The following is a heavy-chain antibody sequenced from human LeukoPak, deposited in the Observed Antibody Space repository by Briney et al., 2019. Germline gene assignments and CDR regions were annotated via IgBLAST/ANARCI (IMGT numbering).Heavy chain of an antibody. CDR1: GFTFDDYG. V-gene: IGHV3-20*04. Sequence: RSGGSLRLSCAASGFTFDDYGMSWVRQAPGKGLEWVSGINWNGGSTGYADSVKGRFTISRDNSKNTLYLQMNSLRAEDTAVYYCAKRPVIMVRGVKPYYMDVWGKGTTVTISS. J-gene: IGHJ6*03. CDR3: AKRPVIMVRGVKPYYMDV. D-gene: IGHD3-10*01. CDR2: INWNGGST.